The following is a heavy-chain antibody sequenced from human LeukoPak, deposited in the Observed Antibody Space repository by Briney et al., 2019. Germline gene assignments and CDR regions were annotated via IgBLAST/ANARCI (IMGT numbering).Heavy chain of an antibody. J-gene: IGHJ4*02. CDR2: ITGSGVT. Sequence: GGSLRLSCAASGFSFSVYGMNWVRQAPGKGLEWASGITGSGVTYYGDSVKGRFTVSRDNSKNTLYLQMHTLRAEDTAIYFCARDRAWGSYDCWGQGTLVIVSS. V-gene: IGHV3-23*01. D-gene: IGHD7-27*01. CDR3: ARDRAWGSYDC. CDR1: GFSFSVYG.